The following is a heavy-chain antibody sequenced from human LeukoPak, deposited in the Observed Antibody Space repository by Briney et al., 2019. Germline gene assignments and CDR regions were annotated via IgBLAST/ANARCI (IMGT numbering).Heavy chain of an antibody. Sequence: GWSLRLSCAASGFTVSTNYMTWVRQAPGKGLEWVSVIYGGGDTYYADSVKGRFTISRDISKNMLHLQMNSLRAEDTAVYYCAREEYSYGYDYWGQGTLVTVSS. CDR3: AREEYSYGYDY. J-gene: IGHJ4*02. V-gene: IGHV3-66*01. D-gene: IGHD5-18*01. CDR1: GFTVSTNY. CDR2: IYGGGDT.